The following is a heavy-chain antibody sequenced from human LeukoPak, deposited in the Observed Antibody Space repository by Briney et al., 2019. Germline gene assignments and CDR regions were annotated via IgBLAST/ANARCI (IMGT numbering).Heavy chain of an antibody. CDR2: INHSGST. CDR1: GGSFSGYY. V-gene: IGHV4-34*01. Sequence: SETLSLTCAVYGGSFSGYYWSWIRQPPGEGLEWIGEINHSGSTNYNPSLKSRVTISVDTSKNQFSLKLSSVTAADTAVYYCARSPRYGSGSYRGSWQSVTRGNNYWFDPWGQGTLVTVSS. J-gene: IGHJ5*02. D-gene: IGHD3-10*01. CDR3: ARSPRYGSGSYRGSWQSVTRGNNYWFDP.